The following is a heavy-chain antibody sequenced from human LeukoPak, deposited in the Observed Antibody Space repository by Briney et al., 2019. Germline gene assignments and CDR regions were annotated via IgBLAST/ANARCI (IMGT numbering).Heavy chain of an antibody. J-gene: IGHJ4*02. CDR2: ISAYNGNT. CDR3: ATPQGSLDY. D-gene: IGHD3-10*01. CDR1: GYTFTIYA. V-gene: IGHV1-18*01. Sequence: EASVTVSFTASGYTFTIYAISWVRQAPGQGLEWMGWISAYNGNTNYAQKLQGRVTMTTDTSTSTGYMELRSLRSDDTAVYYCATPQGSLDYWGQGTLVTVSS.